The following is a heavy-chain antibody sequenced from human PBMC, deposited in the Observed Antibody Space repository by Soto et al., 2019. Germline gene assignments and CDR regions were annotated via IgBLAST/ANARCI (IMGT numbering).Heavy chain of an antibody. V-gene: IGHV1-3*01. CDR3: ARSDGPLGDN. CDR1: GYTFTSYA. J-gene: IGHJ4*02. D-gene: IGHD4-17*01. CDR2: INAGNGNT. Sequence: QVQLVQSGAEVKKPGASVKVSCKASGYTFTSYAMHWVRQAPGQRLEWMGWINAGNGNTKYSQKFQGRVTITRDTSASTAHMELSSLRSEDTAVYYCARSDGPLGDNWGQGTLVTVSS.